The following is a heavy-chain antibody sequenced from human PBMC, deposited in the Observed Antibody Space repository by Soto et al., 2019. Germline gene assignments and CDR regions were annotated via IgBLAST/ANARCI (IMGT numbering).Heavy chain of an antibody. V-gene: IGHV3-33*01. CDR2: IWYDGSNK. Sequence: QVQLVESGGGVVQPGRSLRLSCAASGFTFSSYGMHWVRQAPGKGLEWVAVIWYDGSNKYYADSVKGRFTISRDNSKNTLYLQMNSLRAEDTAVYSCARERLAAAGIDYWGQGTLVTVSS. D-gene: IGHD6-13*01. J-gene: IGHJ4*02. CDR3: ARERLAAAGIDY. CDR1: GFTFSSYG.